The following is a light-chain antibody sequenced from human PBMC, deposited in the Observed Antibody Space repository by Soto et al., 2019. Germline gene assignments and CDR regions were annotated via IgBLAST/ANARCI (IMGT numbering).Light chain of an antibody. CDR3: QQYGSSPYT. CDR2: GTS. CDR1: QSVSSSY. Sequence: EIVLTQSPGTLSLSPGERATLSCRASQSVSSSYLDWFQQKPGQAPRLLIYGTSSRATGIPDRFSGSGSGTDFTLTISRLEPEDFAVYYFQQYGSSPYTFGQGTKLEIK. V-gene: IGKV3-20*01. J-gene: IGKJ2*01.